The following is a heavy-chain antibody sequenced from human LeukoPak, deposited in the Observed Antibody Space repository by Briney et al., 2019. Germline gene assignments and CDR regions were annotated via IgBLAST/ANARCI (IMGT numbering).Heavy chain of an antibody. CDR3: AKQWGGRSLRTDYYGMDV. CDR2: ITGSGGST. J-gene: IGHJ6*02. Sequence: GGSLRLSCAASGFTFSSYAMSWVRQAPGKGLECVSSITGSGGSTYYADSVKGRFTISRDNSQNRLYLQMNSLRAEDTAVYYCAKQWGGRSLRTDYYGMDVWGQGTTVTVSS. CDR1: GFTFSSYA. V-gene: IGHV3-23*01. D-gene: IGHD3-16*01.